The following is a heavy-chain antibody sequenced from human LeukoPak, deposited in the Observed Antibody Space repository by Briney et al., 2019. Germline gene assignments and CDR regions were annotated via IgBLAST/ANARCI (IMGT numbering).Heavy chain of an antibody. D-gene: IGHD2-21*02. CDR3: ARDINLVTNVD. V-gene: IGHV3-48*04. CDR2: ISSSGSII. J-gene: IGHJ4*02. CDR1: GFTFSSYG. Sequence: GRSLRLSCAASGFTFSSYGMHWVRQAPGKGLEWVSYISSSGSIIYYADSVKGRFTISRDNAKNSLYLQMNSLRAEDTAVYYCARDINLVTNVDWGQGTLVTVSS.